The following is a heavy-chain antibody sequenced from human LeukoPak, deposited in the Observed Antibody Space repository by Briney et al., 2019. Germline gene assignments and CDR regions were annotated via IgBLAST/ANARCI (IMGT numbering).Heavy chain of an antibody. CDR3: ARGRRGSGYYYADY. Sequence: SETLSLTCTVSGASITSGGYYWTWIRQHPGKGLEWIGYIYYSGTTYYDPSLKSRLIISLDTSKNQFSLELSSVTAADTAVYYCARGRRGSGYYYADYWGQGTLVTVSS. D-gene: IGHD3-22*01. CDR1: GASITSGGYY. J-gene: IGHJ4*02. CDR2: IYYSGTT. V-gene: IGHV4-31*03.